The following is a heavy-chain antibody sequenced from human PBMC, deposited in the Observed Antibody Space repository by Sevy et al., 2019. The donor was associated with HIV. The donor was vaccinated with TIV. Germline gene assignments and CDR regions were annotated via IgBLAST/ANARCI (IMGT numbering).Heavy chain of an antibody. CDR3: AREGCSRPHDY. Sequence: GGSLRLSCAASGFAFYEYSMSWIRQAPGKGLGWVATLSFGCGKINYADSVKGRFTISRDNLKTSFYLQMDNLRVEDTALYYCAREGCSRPHDYWGQGTRVTVSS. CDR1: GFAFYEYS. D-gene: IGHD2-8*01. CDR2: LSFGCGKI. J-gene: IGHJ4*02. V-gene: IGHV3-23*01.